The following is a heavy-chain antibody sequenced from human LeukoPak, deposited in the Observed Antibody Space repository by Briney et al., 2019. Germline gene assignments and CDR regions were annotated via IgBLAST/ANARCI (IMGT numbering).Heavy chain of an antibody. CDR2: FYSRGGT. Sequence: GGSLRLSCAASGFTVSTVYMSWVRQAPGKGLEWVSVFYSRGGTYYAASVKGRFTISRVSSKNTLHLQMNSLRAEDTAIYYCARNSEKDIWGQGTLVTVSS. CDR1: GFTVSTVY. J-gene: IGHJ4*02. V-gene: IGHV3-66*01. CDR3: ARNSEKDI. D-gene: IGHD4-23*01.